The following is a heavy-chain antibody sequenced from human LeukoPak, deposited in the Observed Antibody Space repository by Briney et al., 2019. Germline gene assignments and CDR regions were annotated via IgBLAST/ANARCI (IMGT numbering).Heavy chain of an antibody. CDR1: GFTFDDYA. V-gene: IGHV3-23*01. Sequence: GGSLRLSCAASGFTFDDYAMHWVRQAPGKGLEWVSGIPSSGPVTYYADSVKGRFTISRDNSKNTLYLQMNSLTAEDTGVYYCANRVAQHDSWGQGTLVTVSS. J-gene: IGHJ5*02. D-gene: IGHD3-16*01. CDR2: IPSSGPVT. CDR3: ANRVAQHDS.